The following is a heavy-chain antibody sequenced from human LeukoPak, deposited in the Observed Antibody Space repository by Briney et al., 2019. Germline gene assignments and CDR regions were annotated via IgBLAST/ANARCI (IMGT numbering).Heavy chain of an antibody. CDR2: INPNSGGT. Sequence: ASVKVSCKASGCIFTGYYMHWVRQAPGQGLEWMGWINPNSGGTNYAQKFQGRVTMTRDTSISTAYMELSRLRSDDTAVYYCAREEYGDRRYSNWGQGTLVTVSS. CDR3: AREEYGDRRYSN. CDR1: GCIFTGYY. D-gene: IGHD4-17*01. V-gene: IGHV1-2*02. J-gene: IGHJ4*02.